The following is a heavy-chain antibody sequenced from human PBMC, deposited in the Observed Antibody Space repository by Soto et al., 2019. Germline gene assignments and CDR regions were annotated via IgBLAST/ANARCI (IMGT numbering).Heavy chain of an antibody. CDR3: ARRSGYDFFFDY. Sequence: SETLSLTCTVSGGSISSSSYYWGWIRQPPGKGLERIGSIYYSGSTYYNPSLKSRVTISVDTSKNQFSLKLSSVTAADTAVYYCARRSGYDFFFDYWGQGTLVTVSS. J-gene: IGHJ4*02. V-gene: IGHV4-39*01. D-gene: IGHD5-12*01. CDR1: GGSISSSSYY. CDR2: IYYSGST.